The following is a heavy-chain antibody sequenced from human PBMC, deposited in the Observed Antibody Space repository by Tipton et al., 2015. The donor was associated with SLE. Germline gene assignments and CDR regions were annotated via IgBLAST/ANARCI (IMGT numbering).Heavy chain of an antibody. CDR3: AKDFFPGPRGAVAGPNYFGY. CDR2: ISDNSGSK. Sequence: GSLRLSCAGSGLTFSNFAMSWVRQAPGKGLEWVSGISDNSGSKYYADSVKGRFTVSRDSSKNTLYLQMKSLRADDTAVYYCAKDFFPGPRGAVAGPNYFGYWGLGTLVTVSS. J-gene: IGHJ4*02. D-gene: IGHD6-19*01. V-gene: IGHV3-23*01. CDR1: GLTFSNFA.